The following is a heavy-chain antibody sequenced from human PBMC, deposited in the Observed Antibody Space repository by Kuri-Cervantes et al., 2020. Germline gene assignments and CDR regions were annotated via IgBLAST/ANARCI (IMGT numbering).Heavy chain of an antibody. CDR1: GFTFSNYW. CDR3: ARGAHDPTYYYYMDV. D-gene: IGHD1-1*01. Sequence: GESLKISCVASGFTFSNYWMSWVRQAPGKGLEWVANINQDESEKYYVDSVKGRFTISRDNAKKSVYLQMNSLRGEDTAVYYCARGAHDPTYYYYMDVWGKGTTVTVSS. V-gene: IGHV3-7*03. CDR2: INQDESEK. J-gene: IGHJ6*03.